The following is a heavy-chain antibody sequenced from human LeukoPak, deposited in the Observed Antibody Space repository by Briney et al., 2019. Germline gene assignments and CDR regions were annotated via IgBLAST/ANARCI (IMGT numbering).Heavy chain of an antibody. CDR3: ARSDCSSTSCYNPYYYYYGMDV. D-gene: IGHD2-2*02. J-gene: IGHJ6*02. V-gene: IGHV4-59*01. CDR1: GGSISSYY. CDR2: IYYSGST. Sequence: SETLSLTCTVSGGSISSYYWSWIRQPPGKGLEWIGYIYYSGSTNYNPSLKSRVTISVDTSENQFSLKLSSVTAADTAVYYCARSDCSSTSCYNPYYYYYGMDVWGQGTTVTVSS.